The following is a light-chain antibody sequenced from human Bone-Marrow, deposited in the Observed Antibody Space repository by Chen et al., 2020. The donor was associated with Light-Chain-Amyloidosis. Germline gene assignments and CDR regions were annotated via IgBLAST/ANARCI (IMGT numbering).Light chain of an antibody. J-gene: IGLJ2*01. V-gene: IGLV3-25*03. Sequence: SYELTQPPSVSVSPGQTARITCSGDDLPTKYAYWYQQKPGQAPVLVIHRDTERPSGISERFAGSSSGTTATVTISGDQAEDEADYHCQSADSSGTYAVIFGGGTK. CDR2: RDT. CDR3: QSADSSGTYAVI. CDR1: DLPTKY.